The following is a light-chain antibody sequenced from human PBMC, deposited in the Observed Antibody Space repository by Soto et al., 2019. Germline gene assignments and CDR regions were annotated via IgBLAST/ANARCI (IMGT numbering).Light chain of an antibody. Sequence: DIQMTQSPSSLSASIGDRVTITCQASQDIRNYLNWSQQKPGKAPDLLIHDASNLETGVPSRFSGSGSGTVFTFTISSLQHEDIATYYCQQYDKLVTFGQGTKVELK. CDR2: DAS. V-gene: IGKV1-33*01. CDR1: QDIRNY. J-gene: IGKJ1*01. CDR3: QQYDKLVT.